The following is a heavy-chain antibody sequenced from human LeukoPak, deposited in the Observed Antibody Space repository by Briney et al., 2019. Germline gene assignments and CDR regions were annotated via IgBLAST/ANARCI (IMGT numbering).Heavy chain of an antibody. V-gene: IGHV3-23*01. CDR2: ISGSGGST. J-gene: IGHJ4*02. D-gene: IGHD3-22*01. CDR3: ARDWYYYDSSGVGAPDC. CDR1: GFTFSSYA. Sequence: GGSLRLSCAASGFTFSSYAMSWVRQAPGKGLEWVSAISGSGGSTYYADSVKGRFTISRDNSKNTLYLQMNSLRAEDTAVYYCARDWYYYDSSGVGAPDCWGQGTLVTVSS.